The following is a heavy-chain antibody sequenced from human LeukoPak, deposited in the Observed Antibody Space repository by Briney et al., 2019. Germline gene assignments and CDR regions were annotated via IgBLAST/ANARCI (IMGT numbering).Heavy chain of an antibody. V-gene: IGHV1-2*02. Sequence: ASVKVSCKTSGFTFTGYHIHWVRQAPGQGLEWMGWINPNSGDTNLAQNFQGRVTMTSDTSTSTAYMEMSSLRSDDTTVYYCARVVTVGAASRFDYWGQGTLVTVSS. CDR1: GFTFTGYH. CDR3: ARVVTVGAASRFDY. D-gene: IGHD1-26*01. CDR2: INPNSGDT. J-gene: IGHJ4*02.